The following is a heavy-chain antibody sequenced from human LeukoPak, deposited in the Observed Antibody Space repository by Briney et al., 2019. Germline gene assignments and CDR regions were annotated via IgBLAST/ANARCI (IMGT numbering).Heavy chain of an antibody. CDR3: AREQTYGSGSWEASDI. Sequence: GGSLRLSCAASGFTFSSYSMNWVRQAPGKGLEWVSSISSSSSYIYYADSVKGRFTISRDNAKNSLYLQMNSLRAEDTAVYYCAREQTYGSGSWEASDIWGQGTMVTVSS. J-gene: IGHJ3*02. CDR1: GFTFSSYS. V-gene: IGHV3-21*01. CDR2: ISSSSSYI. D-gene: IGHD3-10*01.